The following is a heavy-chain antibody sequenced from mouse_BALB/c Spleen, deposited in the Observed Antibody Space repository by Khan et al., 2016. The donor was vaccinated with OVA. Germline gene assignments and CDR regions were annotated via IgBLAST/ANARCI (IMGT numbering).Heavy chain of an antibody. J-gene: IGHJ4*01. CDR3: ARKNSYGYAVDY. CDR1: GYSITTNYA. D-gene: IGHD1-1*01. V-gene: IGHV3-2*02. CDR2: ISYSGST. Sequence: EVQLQESGPGLVKPSQSLSLTCTVTGYSITTNYAWDWIRQFPGNKLEWMGYISYSGSTSYNPSLKSRILITRDTSRNQFFLQLNSVPTEDTATYYCARKNSYGYAVDYWGQGTSVTVSA.